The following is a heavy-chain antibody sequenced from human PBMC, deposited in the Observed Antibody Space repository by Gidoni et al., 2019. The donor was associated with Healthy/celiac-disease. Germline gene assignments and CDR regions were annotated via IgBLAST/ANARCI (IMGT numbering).Heavy chain of an antibody. CDR1: GVSISSSSYY. CDR3: ARSQDEVTTHVDY. V-gene: IGHV4-39*07. J-gene: IGHJ4*02. Sequence: QLQLQESGPGLVKPSETLSLTCPVSGVSISSSSYYWGWIRQPPGKGLEWIGSIYYSGSTYYNPSRKSRVTISVDTSKNQFSLKLSSVTAADTAVYYCARSQDEVTTHVDYWGQGTLVTVSS. CDR2: IYYSGST. D-gene: IGHD2-21*02.